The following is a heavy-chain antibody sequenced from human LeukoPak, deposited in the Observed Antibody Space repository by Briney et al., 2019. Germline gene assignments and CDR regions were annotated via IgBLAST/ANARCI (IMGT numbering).Heavy chain of an antibody. CDR3: AKDLYGGYDNDY. Sequence: GGSLRLSCAASGFTFSSYAMSWVRQAPGKGLEWVSGISGSGSITYYADSVKGRFTISRDNSKNTLYLQMNSLRAEDTAVYYCAKDLYGGYDNDYWGQGTLVTVSS. D-gene: IGHD5-12*01. J-gene: IGHJ4*02. V-gene: IGHV3-23*01. CDR2: ISGSGSIT. CDR1: GFTFSSYA.